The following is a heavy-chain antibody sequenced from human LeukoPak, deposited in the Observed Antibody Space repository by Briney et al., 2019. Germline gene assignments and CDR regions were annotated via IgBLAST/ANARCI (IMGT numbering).Heavy chain of an antibody. D-gene: IGHD5-18*01. V-gene: IGHV3-21*01. CDR3: ARGRGYSYGTGEAFDH. Sequence: PGGSLRLSCAPSGFTFSSYSINSVRQAPGKGLEWVSSISSSSSYIYYAESVKGRCTISRDNAKTSLYLQMNSLRAEDTAVYYCARGRGYSYGTGEAFDHWGQGTLVTVSS. CDR2: ISSSSSYI. CDR1: GFTFSSYS. J-gene: IGHJ4*02.